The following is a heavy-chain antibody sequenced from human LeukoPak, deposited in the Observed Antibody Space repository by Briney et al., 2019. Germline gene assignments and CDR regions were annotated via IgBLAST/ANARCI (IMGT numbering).Heavy chain of an antibody. J-gene: IGHJ4*02. CDR1: GGTFSSYA. CDR2: IIPIFGTA. CDR3: ARENIAANIFDY. D-gene: IGHD6-6*01. V-gene: IGHV1-69*13. Sequence: SVKVSCKASGGTFSSYAISWVRQAPGQGLEWRGGIIPIFGTANYAQKFQGRVTITADESTSTAYMELSSLRSEDTAVYYCARENIAANIFDYWGQGTLVTVSS.